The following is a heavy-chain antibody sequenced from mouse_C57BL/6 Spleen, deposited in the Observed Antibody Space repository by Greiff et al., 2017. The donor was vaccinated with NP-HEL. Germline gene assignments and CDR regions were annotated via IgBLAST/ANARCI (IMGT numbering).Heavy chain of an antibody. D-gene: IGHD2-3*01. CDR3: ARIRYDGYQYYFDY. CDR2: IDPSDSYT. CDR1: CSPFPRFL. J-gene: IGHJ2*01. Sequence: LKQPWAVLLLPWALGKLFFQGSCSPFPRFLVHLGEPRPGQGLEWIGEIDPSDSYTNYNQKFKGKSTLTVDKSSSTAYMQLSSLTSEDSAVYYCARIRYDGYQYYFDYWGQGTTLTVSS. V-gene: IGHV1-69*01.